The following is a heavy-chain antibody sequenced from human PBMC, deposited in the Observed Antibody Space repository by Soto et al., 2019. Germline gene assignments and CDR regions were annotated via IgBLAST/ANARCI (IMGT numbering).Heavy chain of an antibody. CDR3: ASSITIFGVVINWFDP. V-gene: IGHV4-39*01. D-gene: IGHD3-3*01. J-gene: IGHJ5*02. CDR2: IYYSGST. CDR1: GGSISSSSYY. Sequence: QLQLQESGPGLVKPSETLSLTCTVSGGSISSSSYYWGWIRQPPGKGLEWIGSIYYSGSTYYNPSLKSRVNISVDTSKNQFSLKLSSVTAADTAVYYCASSITIFGVVINWFDPWGQGTLVTVSS.